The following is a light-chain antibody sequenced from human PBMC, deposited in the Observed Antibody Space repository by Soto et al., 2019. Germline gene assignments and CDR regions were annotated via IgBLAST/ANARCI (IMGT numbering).Light chain of an antibody. CDR1: QTISSN. V-gene: IGKV3-15*01. CDR2: RTS. J-gene: IGKJ4*01. CDR3: QQYNNWPRAT. Sequence: TQSPATLSLSPGERATLSCRASQTISSNLAWYQQKPGQAPRLLMFRTSSRATGFPARFSGSGSGTEFNLTISSLQSEDFGVYYCQQYNNWPRATFGGGTKVDIK.